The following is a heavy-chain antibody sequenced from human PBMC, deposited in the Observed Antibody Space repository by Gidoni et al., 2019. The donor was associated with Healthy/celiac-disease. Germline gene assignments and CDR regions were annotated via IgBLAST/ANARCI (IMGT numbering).Heavy chain of an antibody. J-gene: IGHJ6*02. CDR2: INPSGGST. CDR3: ASYYDSSGYYYYGMDV. D-gene: IGHD3-22*01. V-gene: IGHV1-46*03. CDR1: VYTFTSYY. Sequence: QLQLVQSGAEVKNPGASVKVSCTASVYTFTSYYMHWARQAPGQGLECMGIINPSGGSTSYAQKYQGRVTMTRDTSTSTVYMELSSLRSEDTAVYYCASYYDSSGYYYYGMDVWGQGTTVTVSS.